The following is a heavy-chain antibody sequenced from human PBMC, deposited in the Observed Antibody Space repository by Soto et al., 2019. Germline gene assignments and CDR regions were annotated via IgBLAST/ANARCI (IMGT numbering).Heavy chain of an antibody. CDR1: GGSINNYY. CDR2: IYYSGTT. J-gene: IGHJ4*01. V-gene: IGHV4-59*01. D-gene: IGHD3-10*01. Sequence: SETLSLTCTVSGGSINNYYLSWIRQSPGKGLEWIGYIYYSGTTNYNPSLKSRVTISIDRSEDQFSLKVSSVTAADTAVYFCTRATYYRYYFDVWGHGTLVTVSS. CDR3: TRATYYRYYFDV.